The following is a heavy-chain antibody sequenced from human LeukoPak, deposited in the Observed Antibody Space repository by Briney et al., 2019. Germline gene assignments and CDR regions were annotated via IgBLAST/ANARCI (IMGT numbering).Heavy chain of an antibody. CDR1: GGSISSYY. V-gene: IGHV4-59*08. J-gene: IGHJ4*02. Sequence: SETLSLTCTVSGGSISSYYWNWIRQPPGRGLEWIWYIHYSGSTTYNPSLKSRVTLSADMSKNLFSLKLSSVTAADTAVYYCATIPVYNSGSYYFDYWGQGTLVAVSS. D-gene: IGHD3-10*01. CDR3: ATIPVYNSGSYYFDY. CDR2: IHYSGST.